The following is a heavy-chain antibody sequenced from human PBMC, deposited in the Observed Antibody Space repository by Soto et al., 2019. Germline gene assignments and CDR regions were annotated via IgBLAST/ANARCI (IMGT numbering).Heavy chain of an antibody. CDR2: IKQDGSEK. V-gene: IGHV3-7*01. Sequence: QPGGSLRLSCAASGFTFSSYWMSWVRQAPGKGLEWVANIKQDGSEKYYVDSVKGRFTISRDNAKNSLYLQMNSLRAEDTAVYYCARGLENYDFWSGYNYYYYYGIDVWGQGTTVTVSS. D-gene: IGHD3-3*01. CDR3: ARGLENYDFWSGYNYYYYYGIDV. CDR1: GFTFSSYW. J-gene: IGHJ6*02.